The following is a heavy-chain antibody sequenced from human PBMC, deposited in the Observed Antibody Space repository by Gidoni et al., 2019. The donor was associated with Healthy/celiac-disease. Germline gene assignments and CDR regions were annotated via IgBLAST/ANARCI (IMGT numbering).Heavy chain of an antibody. V-gene: IGHV1-69*06. CDR3: ARALTPMSMIVVVSTGWFDP. Sequence: QVQLVQSGAEVKKPGSSVKVSCKASGGTFSSYALSWVRQAPGQGLEWMGGSIPIFGTANYEQKIQGRVTITADKTTSTAYMELSSLRSEDAAVYYCARALTPMSMIVVVSTGWFDPWGQGTLVTVSS. D-gene: IGHD3-22*01. J-gene: IGHJ5*02. CDR2: SIPIFGTA. CDR1: GGTFSSYA.